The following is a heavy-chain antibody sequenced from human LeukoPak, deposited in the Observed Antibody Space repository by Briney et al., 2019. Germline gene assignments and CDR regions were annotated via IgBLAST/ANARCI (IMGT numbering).Heavy chain of an antibody. CDR3: ATYQLSSNWYQPPDY. CDR2: ISYDGSNK. J-gene: IGHJ4*02. CDR1: GFTFSSYA. D-gene: IGHD6-13*01. Sequence: GRSLRLSCAASGFTFSSYAMHWVRQAPGKGLEWVAVISYDGSNKYYADSVKGRFTISRDNSKNTLYLQMNSLRAEDTAVYYCATYQLSSNWYQPPDYWGQGTLVTVSS. V-gene: IGHV3-30*04.